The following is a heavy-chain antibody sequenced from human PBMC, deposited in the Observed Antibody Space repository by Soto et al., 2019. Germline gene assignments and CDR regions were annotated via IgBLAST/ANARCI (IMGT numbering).Heavy chain of an antibody. Sequence: GGSLRLSCTASGFTFGDYAMSWVRQAPGKGLEWVGFIRSKAYGGTTEYAASVKGRFTISRDDSKSIAYLQMNSLKTEDTAVYYCTRDADTAMAYYFDYWGQGTLVTVSS. CDR2: IRSKAYGGTT. V-gene: IGHV3-49*04. CDR1: GFTFGDYA. J-gene: IGHJ4*02. CDR3: TRDADTAMAYYFDY. D-gene: IGHD5-18*01.